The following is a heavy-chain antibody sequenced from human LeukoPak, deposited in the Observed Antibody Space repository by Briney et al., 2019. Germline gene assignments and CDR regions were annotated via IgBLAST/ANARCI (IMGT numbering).Heavy chain of an antibody. Sequence: QSGGSLRLSCAASGLTFSSYAMSWVRQAPGKGLEWVSAISGSGGSTYYADSVKGRFTISRDNSKNTLYLQMNSLRAEDTAVYYCAKATGTFYYFDYWGQGTLVTVSS. J-gene: IGHJ4*02. CDR2: ISGSGGST. CDR1: GLTFSSYA. CDR3: AKATGTFYYFDY. D-gene: IGHD1-1*01. V-gene: IGHV3-23*01.